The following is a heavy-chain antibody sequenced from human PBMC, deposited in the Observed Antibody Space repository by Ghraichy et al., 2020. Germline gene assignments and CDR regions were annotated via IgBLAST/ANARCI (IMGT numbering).Heavy chain of an antibody. CDR3: EREKSYYYGMDV. Sequence: GGSLRLSCAASGFTVSSNYMSWVRQAPGKGLEWVSVIYSGGSTYYADSAKGRFTISRDNTKNTLYLQMNSLRAEDTAVYYCEREKSYYYGMDVWGQGTTVTVSS. V-gene: IGHV3-53*01. CDR1: GFTVSSNY. CDR2: IYSGGST. J-gene: IGHJ6*02.